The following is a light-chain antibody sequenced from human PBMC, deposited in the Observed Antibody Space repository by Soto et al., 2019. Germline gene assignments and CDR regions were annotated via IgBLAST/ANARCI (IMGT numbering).Light chain of an antibody. CDR1: SSDVGGYNY. Sequence: QSVLTQPRSVSGSPGQSVTISCTGASSDVGGYNYVSWYQQHPGKAPKVMIYDVTKRPSGVSDRFSGSKSANTASLTISGLQAEDEDDYYCCSFAGRYIYVFGTGTKLTVL. J-gene: IGLJ1*01. CDR3: CSFAGRYIYV. CDR2: DVT. V-gene: IGLV2-11*01.